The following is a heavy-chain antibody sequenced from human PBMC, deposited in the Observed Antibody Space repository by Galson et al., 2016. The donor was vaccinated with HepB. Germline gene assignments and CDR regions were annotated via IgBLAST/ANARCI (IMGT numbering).Heavy chain of an antibody. J-gene: IGHJ3*02. Sequence: SLRLSCAASGFTFSRSNMNWVRQAPGKGLEWISYISRSSTTIFYADSVKGRFTISRDNAKYSLSLQMNNLRDEDTAVYYCARDRGTLWFGELPQADAFDIWGQGTMVIVSS. CDR2: ISRSSTTI. D-gene: IGHD3-10*01. CDR1: GFTFSRSN. V-gene: IGHV3-48*02. CDR3: ARDRGTLWFGELPQADAFDI.